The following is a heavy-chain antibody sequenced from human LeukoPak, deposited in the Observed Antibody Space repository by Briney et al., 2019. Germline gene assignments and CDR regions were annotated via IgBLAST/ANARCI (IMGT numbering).Heavy chain of an antibody. D-gene: IGHD6-19*01. CDR2: ISSSSSYI. CDR1: GFTFSNYN. Sequence: GGSLRLSCAASGFTFSNYNMNWVRQAPGKGLEWVSSISSSSSYIYYADSVKGRFTISRDNAKNSLYLQMNSLRAEDTAVYYCARDWQWPPDYWGQGTLVTVSS. J-gene: IGHJ4*02. V-gene: IGHV3-21*01. CDR3: ARDWQWPPDY.